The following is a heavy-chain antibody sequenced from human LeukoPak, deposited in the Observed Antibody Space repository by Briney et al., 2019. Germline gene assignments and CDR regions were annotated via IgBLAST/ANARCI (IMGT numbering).Heavy chain of an antibody. CDR1: GYTFTGYY. CDR3: ARVGYSSSSGFGYYYYYYMDV. V-gene: IGHV1-2*02. CDR2: INPNSGGT. Sequence: ASVKVSCKASGYTFTGYYMHWVRQAPGQGLEWMGWINPNSGGTNYAQKFQGRVTITTDESTSTAYMELSSLRSEDTAVYYCARVGYSSSSGFGYYYYYYMDVWGKGTTVTVSS. D-gene: IGHD6-6*01. J-gene: IGHJ6*03.